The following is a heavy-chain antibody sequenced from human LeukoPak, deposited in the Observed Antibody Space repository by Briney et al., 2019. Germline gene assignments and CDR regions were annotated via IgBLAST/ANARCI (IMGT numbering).Heavy chain of an antibody. D-gene: IGHD6-13*01. CDR3: ARVAAGAYYFDY. Sequence: PGGSLRLSCAASGFTFSSYSMNWVRQAPGKGLEWVSSISSSSSYIYYADSVKGRFTISRDNAKNSLYLQMNSLRAEDTAVYYCARVAAGAYYFDYWGQGTRVTVSS. CDR1: GFTFSSYS. V-gene: IGHV3-21*01. CDR2: ISSSSSYI. J-gene: IGHJ4*02.